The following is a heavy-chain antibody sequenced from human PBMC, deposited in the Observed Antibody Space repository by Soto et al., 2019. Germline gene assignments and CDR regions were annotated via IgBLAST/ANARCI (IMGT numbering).Heavy chain of an antibody. V-gene: IGHV3-9*01. D-gene: IGHD1-26*01. J-gene: IGHJ1*01. Sequence: EVQLVESGGGLVQPGRSLTLSCAASGFAFDDYAMHWVRQSQGRGLEWVSGITWNSRDVGYADSVKGRFTISRDNAKNSVYLQMTSLRAEDSALYYCVKDLELGPTILRSGGLGNWGQGPWSPSPQ. CDR2: ITWNSRDV. CDR3: VKDLELGPTILRSGGLGN. CDR1: GFAFDDYA.